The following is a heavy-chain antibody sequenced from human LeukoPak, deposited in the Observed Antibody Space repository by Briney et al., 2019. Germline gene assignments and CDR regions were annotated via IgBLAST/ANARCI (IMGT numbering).Heavy chain of an antibody. V-gene: IGHV6-1*01. CDR1: GDSVSSNSAA. CDR3: ARGGPPVYSGGWYYYYGMDV. J-gene: IGHJ6*02. Sequence: SQTLSLTCAISGDSVSSNSAAWNWIRQSPSRGLEWLGRTYYRSKWYNDYAVSVKSRITINPDTSKNQSSLQLNSVTPEDTAVYYCARGGPPVYSGGWYYYYGMDVWGQGTTVTVSS. D-gene: IGHD6-19*01. CDR2: TYYRSKWYN.